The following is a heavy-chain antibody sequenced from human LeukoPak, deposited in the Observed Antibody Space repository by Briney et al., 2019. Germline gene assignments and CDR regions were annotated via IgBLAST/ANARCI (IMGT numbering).Heavy chain of an antibody. CDR2: ISGSGGST. CDR1: AFTISSEA. V-gene: IGHV3-23*01. D-gene: IGHD3-10*01. CDR3: AKDGSVLLWFGESDAFDI. Sequence: PGGSLRLSCPADAFTISSEAISSVRQDPGKGLEWVSSISGSGGSTYYADSVKGRFTISRDNSKNTLYLQMNSLRAEDTAVYYCAKDGSVLLWFGESDAFDIWGQGTMVTVSS. J-gene: IGHJ3*02.